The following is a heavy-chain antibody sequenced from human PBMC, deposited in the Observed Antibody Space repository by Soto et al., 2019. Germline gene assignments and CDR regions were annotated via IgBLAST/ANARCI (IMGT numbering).Heavy chain of an antibody. CDR3: VKEGYMRSDWYGQFDC. V-gene: IGHV3-64D*06. D-gene: IGHD6-19*01. CDR1: GFTFNPFA. Sequence: GGSLRLSFSASGFTFNPFAMHWVRQTPGKGLEFVSAISSNGDNTYYADSVKGRFTISRDNSKNTLYLQMYSLRPEDTALYYCVKEGYMRSDWYGQFDCWGQGTLVTVSS. J-gene: IGHJ4*02. CDR2: ISSNGDNT.